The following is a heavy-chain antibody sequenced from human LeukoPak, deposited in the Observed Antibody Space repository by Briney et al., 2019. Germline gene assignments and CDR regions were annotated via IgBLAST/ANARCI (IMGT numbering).Heavy chain of an antibody. Sequence: PGGSLRLSCAASGFTFDDYAMHWVRQAPGKGLEWVSGISWNSGSIGYADSVNGLFTISRDNAKNSLYLQMNSLRAEDTALYYCAKDLTAAGKGPADYWGQGTLVTVSS. CDR1: GFTFDDYA. CDR3: AKDLTAAGKGPADY. D-gene: IGHD6-13*01. J-gene: IGHJ4*02. CDR2: ISWNSGSI. V-gene: IGHV3-9*01.